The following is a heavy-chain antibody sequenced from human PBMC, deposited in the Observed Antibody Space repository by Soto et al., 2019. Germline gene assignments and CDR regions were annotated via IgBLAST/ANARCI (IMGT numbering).Heavy chain of an antibody. V-gene: IGHV1-69*02. CDR3: AGRHYYDSSGYYFDY. CDR1: GGTFSSYT. J-gene: IGHJ4*02. D-gene: IGHD3-22*01. Sequence: ASVKVSCKASGGTFSSYTISWVRQAPGQGLEWMGRIIPILGIANYAQKFQGRVTITADKSTSTAYMELSSLRSEDTAVYYCAGRHYYDSSGYYFDYWGQGTLVTVSS. CDR2: IIPILGIA.